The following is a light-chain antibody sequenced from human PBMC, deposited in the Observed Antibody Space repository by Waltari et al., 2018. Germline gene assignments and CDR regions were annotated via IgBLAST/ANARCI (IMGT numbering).Light chain of an antibody. Sequence: DIVMTQSPDSLAVSLGERATINCKSSQNILFSSNNKNYLAWYQLKPGQAPKLLFYWESTRESGVPYRFSGSGSGTEFTLTINSLQAVDVAVYYCQQHYSTPRTFGQGTKVEIK. V-gene: IGKV4-1*01. CDR3: QQHYSTPRT. J-gene: IGKJ1*01. CDR1: QNILFSSNNKNY. CDR2: WES.